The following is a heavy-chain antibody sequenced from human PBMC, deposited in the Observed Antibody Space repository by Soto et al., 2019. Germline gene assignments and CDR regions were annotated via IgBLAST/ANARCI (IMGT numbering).Heavy chain of an antibody. J-gene: IGHJ6*02. CDR1: GYAFTRYD. D-gene: IGHD3-10*01. CDR2: MNPNSGNT. V-gene: IGHV1-8*01. CDR3: ARSGTGYYYYGMDV. Sequence: ASVQVSCKASGYAFTRYDINWVQQALGQGREWMGWMNPNSGNTGYAQKFQGRVTMTRNTSISTAYMELSSLRSEDTAVYYCARSGTGYYYYGMDVWGQGTTVTVSS.